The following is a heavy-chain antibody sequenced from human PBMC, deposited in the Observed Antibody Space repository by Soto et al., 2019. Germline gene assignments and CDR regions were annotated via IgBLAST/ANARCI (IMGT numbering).Heavy chain of an antibody. CDR3: TRVGQLHYYYYYGMDV. Sequence: GGSLRLSCTASGFTFGDYAMSWVRQAPGKGLEWVGFIRSKAYGGTTEYAASVKGRFTISRDDSKSIAYLQMNSLKTEDTAVYYCTRVGQLHYYYYYGMDVWGQGTTVTVSS. D-gene: IGHD6-6*01. CDR2: IRSKAYGGTT. V-gene: IGHV3-49*04. J-gene: IGHJ6*02. CDR1: GFTFGDYA.